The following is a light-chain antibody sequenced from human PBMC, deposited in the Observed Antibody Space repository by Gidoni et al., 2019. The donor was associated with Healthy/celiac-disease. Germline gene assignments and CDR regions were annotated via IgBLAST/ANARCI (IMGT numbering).Light chain of an antibody. Sequence: SYELTQPPSVSVSPGQTASITCSGDKLGDKYACWYQQKPGQPPVLVIYQDSKRPSGIPERFSGSNSGNTATLTISGTQAMDEADYYCQAWDSRLSYVFGTGTKVTVL. CDR2: QDS. CDR3: QAWDSRLSYV. J-gene: IGLJ1*01. CDR1: KLGDKY. V-gene: IGLV3-1*01.